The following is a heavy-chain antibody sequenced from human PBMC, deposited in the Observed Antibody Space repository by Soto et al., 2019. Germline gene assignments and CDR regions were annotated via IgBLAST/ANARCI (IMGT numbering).Heavy chain of an antibody. Sequence: ASVKVSCKASGYTFTSYAMHWVRQAPGQRLEWMGWTNAGNGNTKYSQKFQGRVTITRDTSASTAYMELSSLRSEDTAVYYCARDRDDYGDYGDFDIWGQGTMVTVSS. CDR1: GYTFTSYA. CDR3: ARDRDDYGDYGDFDI. D-gene: IGHD4-17*01. CDR2: TNAGNGNT. V-gene: IGHV1-3*01. J-gene: IGHJ3*02.